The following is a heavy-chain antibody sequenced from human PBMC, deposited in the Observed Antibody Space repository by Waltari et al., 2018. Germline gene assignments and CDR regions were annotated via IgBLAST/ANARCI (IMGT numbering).Heavy chain of an antibody. CDR2: ISGSGGTT. J-gene: IGHJ4*02. CDR1: GFTFSSYA. Sequence: EVQLLESGGGLVQPGGSLRLSCEASGFTFSSYAMTWVRQAPGMGLEGVSAISGSGGTTYYADAVKGRFTISRDNSNNTLCLQMNSLRLEDTAIYYCAKNPFYYDASGYGLTDWGQGILVTVSS. V-gene: IGHV3-23*01. CDR3: AKNPFYYDASGYGLTD. D-gene: IGHD3-22*01.